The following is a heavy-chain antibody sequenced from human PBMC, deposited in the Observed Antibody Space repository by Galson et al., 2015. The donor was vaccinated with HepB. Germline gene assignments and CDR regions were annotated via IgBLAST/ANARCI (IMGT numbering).Heavy chain of an antibody. D-gene: IGHD1-14*01. Sequence: SETLSLTCTVSGGSISSSSYYWGWIRQPPGKGLEWIGSIYYSGSTYYNPSLKSRVTISVDTSKNQFSLKLSSVTAADTAVYYCARLADRSNVARYGMDVWGQGTTVTVSS. CDR2: IYYSGST. CDR3: ARLADRSNVARYGMDV. J-gene: IGHJ6*02. V-gene: IGHV4-39*01. CDR1: GGSISSSSYY.